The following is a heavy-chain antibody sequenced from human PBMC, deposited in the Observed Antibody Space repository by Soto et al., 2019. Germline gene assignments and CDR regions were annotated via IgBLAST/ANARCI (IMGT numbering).Heavy chain of an antibody. D-gene: IGHD3-10*01. Sequence: GSLRLSCVASGFTFISSFMGWVRQAPGKGLEWVANINQDGGGTYYVDSVEGRFTISRDNAKDSLYLQMDSLRAEDTAVYYCAKGEVRGIIPSYFDYWGLGTLVTVSS. CDR1: GFTFISSF. CDR2: INQDGGGT. CDR3: AKGEVRGIIPSYFDY. J-gene: IGHJ4*02. V-gene: IGHV3-7*01.